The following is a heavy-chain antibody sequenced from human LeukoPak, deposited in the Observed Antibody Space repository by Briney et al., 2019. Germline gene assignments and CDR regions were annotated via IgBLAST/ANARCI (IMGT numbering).Heavy chain of an antibody. V-gene: IGHV1-18*01. D-gene: IGHD3-3*01. J-gene: IGHJ6*04. CDR1: GYTFTSYG. CDR2: ISAYNGNT. CDR3: ARDPRLRFLEWSYYQPLV. Sequence: ASVKVSCKASGYTFTSYGISWVRQAPGQGLEWMGWISAYNGNTNYAQKLQGRVTMTTDTSTSTAYMELRSLRSDDTAVYYCARDPRLRFLEWSYYQPLVWGKGTTVTVSS.